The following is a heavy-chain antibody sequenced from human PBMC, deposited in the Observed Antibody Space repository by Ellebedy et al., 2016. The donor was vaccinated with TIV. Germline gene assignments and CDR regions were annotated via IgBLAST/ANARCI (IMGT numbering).Heavy chain of an antibody. CDR3: VRVRHGDFFAY. Sequence: GGSLRLSXAASGFSISDHYMDWVRQAPGKGLEWVGRIRDRPNGYTSDYAASVEGRFTISRDDSENSLYLQMNSLKAEDTAVYYCVRVRHGDFFAYWGQGTLVTVSS. V-gene: IGHV3-72*01. J-gene: IGHJ4*02. CDR1: GFSISDHY. D-gene: IGHD4-17*01. CDR2: IRDRPNGYTS.